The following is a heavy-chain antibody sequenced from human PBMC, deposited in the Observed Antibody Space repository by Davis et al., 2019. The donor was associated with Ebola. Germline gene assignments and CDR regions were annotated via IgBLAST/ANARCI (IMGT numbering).Heavy chain of an antibody. Sequence: PSETLSFTCAVNGGPFSAYYWTYIRQSPGMGLEWIGEINHSGISSYNPALKTRVRMSVNPSKNQFSLRLRSVTAADTAVYYCARGSVKMDSWGQGILVTVSS. CDR3: ARGSVKMDS. D-gene: IGHD3-22*01. CDR2: INHSGIS. J-gene: IGHJ4*02. CDR1: GGPFSAYY. V-gene: IGHV4-34*01.